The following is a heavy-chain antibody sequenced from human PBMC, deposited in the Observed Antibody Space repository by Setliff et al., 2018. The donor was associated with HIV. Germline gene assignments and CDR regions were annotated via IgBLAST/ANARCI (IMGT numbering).Heavy chain of an antibody. Sequence: GASVKVSCKHSGGIISRYAITWVRQAPGQGLEWVGGLIPMYDTPTYAQKLQGRVTITADRSTNTAYMELRGLRSEDTAVYYCARARGTGWEQCLYYWGQGTLVTVSS. CDR3: ARARGTGWEQCLYY. CDR1: GGIISRYA. D-gene: IGHD6-19*01. CDR2: LIPMYDTP. V-gene: IGHV1-69*06. J-gene: IGHJ4*02.